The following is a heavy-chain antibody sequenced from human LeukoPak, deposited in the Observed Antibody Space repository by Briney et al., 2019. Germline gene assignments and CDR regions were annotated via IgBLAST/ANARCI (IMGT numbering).Heavy chain of an antibody. Sequence: AGESLKISCAASGFTFSSYGMHWVRQAPGKGLEWVAVIWYDGSNKYYADSVKGRFTISRDNSKNTLYLQMNSLRAEDTAVYYCARDLATMTLDYWGQGTLVTVSS. CDR1: GFTFSSYG. V-gene: IGHV3-33*01. D-gene: IGHD1-26*01. CDR2: IWYDGSNK. J-gene: IGHJ4*02. CDR3: ARDLATMTLDY.